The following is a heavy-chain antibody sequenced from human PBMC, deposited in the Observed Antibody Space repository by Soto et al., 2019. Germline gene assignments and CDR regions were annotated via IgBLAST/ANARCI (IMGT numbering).Heavy chain of an antibody. J-gene: IGHJ3*02. CDR2: ISYDGSNK. CDR1: GFTFSSYA. Sequence: GGSLRLSCAASGFTFSSYAMHWVRQAPGKGLEWVAVISYDGSNKYYADSVKGRFTISRDNTKNTLYLEMDRLRAEDTVGYYGGGVWGGGYYDSSGYLDAFDIWGQGTMVTVSS. D-gene: IGHD3-22*01. V-gene: IGHV3-30-3*01. CDR3: GGVWGGGYYDSSGYLDAFDI.